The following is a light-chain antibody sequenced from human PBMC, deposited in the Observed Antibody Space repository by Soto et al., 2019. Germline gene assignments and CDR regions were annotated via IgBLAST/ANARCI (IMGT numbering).Light chain of an antibody. CDR2: AAS. CDR1: QGISSY. CDR3: RQLNSYPHT. J-gene: IGKJ2*01. Sequence: DLQLTQSPSFLSASVGDRVTITCRASQGISSYLAWYQQKPGKAPKLLIYAASTLQSGVPSRFSGSGSGTEFTLTISSLRPEDFATYYCRQLNSYPHTFGQGTKLEIK. V-gene: IGKV1-9*01.